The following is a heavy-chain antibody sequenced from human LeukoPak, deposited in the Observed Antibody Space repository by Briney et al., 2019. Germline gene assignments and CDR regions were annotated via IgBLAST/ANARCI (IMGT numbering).Heavy chain of an antibody. D-gene: IGHD2-15*01. J-gene: IGHJ4*02. CDR1: RGTFSSYA. CDR2: IIPIFGTA. V-gene: IGHV1-69*01. Sequence: EASVKVSCTASRGTFSSYAISWVRQAPGQGLEWMGGIIPIFGTANYAQKFQGRVTITADESTSTAYMELSSLRSEDTAVYYCARDSYCSGGSCYRNFDYWGQGTLVTVAS. CDR3: ARDSYCSGGSCYRNFDY.